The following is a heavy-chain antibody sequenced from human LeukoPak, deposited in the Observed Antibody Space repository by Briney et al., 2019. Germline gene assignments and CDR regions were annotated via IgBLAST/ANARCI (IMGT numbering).Heavy chain of an antibody. CDR1: GISLTNYA. D-gene: IGHD3-10*01. CDR3: AKRGIVIRGILVIGYHQEAYHYDY. V-gene: IGHV3-23*01. CDR2: ISERGGST. Sequence: AGSLRLSCVVSGISLTNYAMTWVRQPPGQGLEWVSNISERGGSTSYADSVKGRFTISRDTSLNTLYLQMTSLRAEDTAVYFCAKRGIVIRGILVIGYHQEAYHYDYWGQGVLVTVSS. J-gene: IGHJ4*02.